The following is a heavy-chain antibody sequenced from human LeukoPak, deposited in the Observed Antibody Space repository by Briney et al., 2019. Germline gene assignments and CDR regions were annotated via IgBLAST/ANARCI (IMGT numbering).Heavy chain of an antibody. V-gene: IGHV1-69*04. D-gene: IGHD6-19*01. Sequence: SVTVSCKASGGTFSSYAISWVRQAPGQGLEWMGRIIPILGIANYAQKFQGRVTITADKSTSTAYMELSSLRSEDTAVYYCARDSGIAVAPLGYWGQGTLVTVSS. J-gene: IGHJ4*02. CDR2: IIPILGIA. CDR3: ARDSGIAVAPLGY. CDR1: GGTFSSYA.